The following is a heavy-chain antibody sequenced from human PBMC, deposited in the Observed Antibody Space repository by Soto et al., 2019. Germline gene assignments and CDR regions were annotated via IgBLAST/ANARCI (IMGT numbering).Heavy chain of an antibody. Sequence: PSETLSVTCTVSGGSISSGGYYWNWIRQHPGKGLEWIGYIYYSGNTYYNPSLKSRLTISVDASKNEFSLKLSSVTAADTAVYYCARDLVVTTVLGNHYYGLDVWGQGTTVTVSS. D-gene: IGHD2-21*02. V-gene: IGHV4-31*03. CDR1: GGSISSGGYY. J-gene: IGHJ6*02. CDR3: ARDLVVTTVLGNHYYGLDV. CDR2: IYYSGNT.